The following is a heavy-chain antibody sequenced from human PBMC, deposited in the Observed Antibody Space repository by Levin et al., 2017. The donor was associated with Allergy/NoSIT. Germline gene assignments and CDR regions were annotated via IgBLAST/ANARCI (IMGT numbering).Heavy chain of an antibody. CDR2: MNPKSGDT. CDR3: AKEGVRYCIEGLCG. V-gene: IGHV1-2*04. D-gene: IGHD2-15*01. Sequence: ASVKVSCKTSGYNFIDYRMHWVRQAPGQGLEWMGWMNPKSGDTNYAHKFQDSVTMTRDTSISTAYMELSRLRSDDTAMYYCAKEGVRYCIEGLCGWGQGTLVTVSS. CDR1: GYNFIDYR. J-gene: IGHJ4*02.